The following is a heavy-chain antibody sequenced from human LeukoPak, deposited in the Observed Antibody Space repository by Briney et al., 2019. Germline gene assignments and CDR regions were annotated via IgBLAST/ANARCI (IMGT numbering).Heavy chain of an antibody. CDR1: GYTFTGYY. Sequence: ASVKVSCKASGYTFTGYYMHWVRQAPGQGLEWMRWINPNSGGTNYARKFQGRVTMTRDTSISTAYMELSRLRSDDTAVYYCARDMEDGYNAFDYWGQGTLVTVSS. CDR3: ARDMEDGYNAFDY. CDR2: INPNSGGT. D-gene: IGHD5-24*01. V-gene: IGHV1-2*02. J-gene: IGHJ4*02.